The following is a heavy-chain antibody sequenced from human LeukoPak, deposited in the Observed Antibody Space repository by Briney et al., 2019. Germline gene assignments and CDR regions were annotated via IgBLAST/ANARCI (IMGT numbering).Heavy chain of an antibody. CDR1: GFTFSSYW. D-gene: IGHD1-26*01. Sequence: PGGSLRLSCAASGFTFSSYWMSWVRQAPGKGLGWVANIKQDGSEKYYVDSVKGRFTISRDNAKNSLYLQMNSLRAEDTAVYYCAKAGWELLGGDDAFDIWGQGTMVTVSS. J-gene: IGHJ3*02. CDR3: AKAGWELLGGDDAFDI. V-gene: IGHV3-7*01. CDR2: IKQDGSEK.